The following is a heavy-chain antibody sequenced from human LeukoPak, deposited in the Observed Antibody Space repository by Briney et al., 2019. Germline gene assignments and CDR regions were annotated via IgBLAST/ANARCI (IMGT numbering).Heavy chain of an antibody. CDR2: IYYNGNT. CDR3: ARRRAEGGSNGHYNWFDP. Sequence: SETLSLTCTVSVGSITGYHGSWIRQPPGKGREGIGHIYYNGNTDYNPSLKSRVTISVDTSKNQFSLKLSSVTAADTAVYYCARRRAEGGSNGHYNWFDPWGQGILVTVSS. D-gene: IGHD6-13*01. V-gene: IGHV4-59*08. CDR1: VGSITGYH. J-gene: IGHJ5*02.